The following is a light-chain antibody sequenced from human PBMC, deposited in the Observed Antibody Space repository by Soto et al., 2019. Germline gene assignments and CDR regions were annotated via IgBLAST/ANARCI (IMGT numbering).Light chain of an antibody. V-gene: IGKV3-20*01. CDR3: QHYNSYSEA. CDR1: HSVSRTY. Sequence: EIVLTQSPGTLSLSPGERATLSCRASHSVSRTYLAWYQQKPGQAPRLLMYGASDRATGTPGRFSGSGSGTDFTLTISSLQPDDFATYYCQHYNSYSEAFGQGTKVDIK. CDR2: GAS. J-gene: IGKJ1*01.